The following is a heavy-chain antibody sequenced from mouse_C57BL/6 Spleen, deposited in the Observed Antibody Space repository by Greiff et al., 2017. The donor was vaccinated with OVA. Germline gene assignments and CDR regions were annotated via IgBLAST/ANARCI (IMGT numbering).Heavy chain of an antibody. CDR2: IYPGSGNT. CDR3: ARGEGLYFSYYLDY. V-gene: IGHV1-76*01. Sequence: VQLQQSGAELVRPGASVKLSCKASGYTFTDYYINWVKQRPGQGLEWIARIYPGSGNTYYNEKFKGKATLTAEKSSSTAYMQLSSLTSEDSAVDFCARGEGLYFSYYLDYWGQGTTLTVSS. D-gene: IGHD6-5*01. CDR1: GYTFTDYY. J-gene: IGHJ2*01.